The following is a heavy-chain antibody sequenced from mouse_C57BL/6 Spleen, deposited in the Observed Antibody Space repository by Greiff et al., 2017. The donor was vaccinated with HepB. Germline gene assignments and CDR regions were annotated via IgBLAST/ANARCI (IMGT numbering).Heavy chain of an antibody. D-gene: IGHD1-1*01. CDR3: ARCALITTAPDFDY. V-gene: IGHV1-26*01. CDR2: INPNNGGT. CDR1: GYTFTDYY. J-gene: IGHJ2*01. Sequence: EVQLQQSGPELVKPGASVKISCKASGYTFTDYYMNWVKQSHGKSLEWIGDINPNNGGTSYNQKFKGKATLTVDKSSSTAYMELRSLTSEDSAVYYCARCALITTAPDFDYWGQGTTLTVSS.